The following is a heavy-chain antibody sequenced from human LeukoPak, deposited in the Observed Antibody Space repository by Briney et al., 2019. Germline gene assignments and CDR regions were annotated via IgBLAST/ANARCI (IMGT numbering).Heavy chain of an antibody. CDR1: GFTFSSYA. CDR2: ISYDGSNK. D-gene: IGHD2/OR15-2a*01. CDR3: ARANRGEDCFDY. Sequence: GGSLRLSCAASGFTFSSYAMHWVRQAPGKGLEWVAVISYDGSNKYYADSVKGRFTISRDNSKNTLYLQMNSLRAEDTAVYYCARANRGEDCFDYWGQGTLVTVSS. J-gene: IGHJ4*02. V-gene: IGHV3-30*04.